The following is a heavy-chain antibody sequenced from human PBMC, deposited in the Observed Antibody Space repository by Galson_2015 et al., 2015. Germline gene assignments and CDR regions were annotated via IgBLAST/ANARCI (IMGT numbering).Heavy chain of an antibody. D-gene: IGHD6-13*01. CDR2: ISYDGSNK. J-gene: IGHJ4*02. Sequence: SLRLSCAASGFTFSSYAMHWVRQAPGKGLEWVAVISYDGSNKYYTDSVEGRFTISRDNSRDTLYLQINSLRDDDTAVYYCARDPLSEDTNNWYIVYFDYWGQGTLVTVSS. CDR1: GFTFSSYA. CDR3: ARDPLSEDTNNWYIVYFDY. V-gene: IGHV3-30*10.